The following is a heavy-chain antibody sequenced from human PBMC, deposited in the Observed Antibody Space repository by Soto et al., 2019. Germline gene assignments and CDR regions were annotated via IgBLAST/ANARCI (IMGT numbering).Heavy chain of an antibody. V-gene: IGHV3-30*18. Sequence: QVQLVESGGGMIQPGKSLRLSCVASGFTFSNFGMHWVRQAPGKGLEWVAGISYDGRSESYVDSVRGRFTLSRDNSKNTLSVQIICLRPEDTGVYYCAKDLDFGMVLSATRGLEVWGQGTTVTVSS. CDR1: GFTFSNFG. D-gene: IGHD2-15*01. CDR3: AKDLDFGMVLSATRGLEV. CDR2: ISYDGRSE. J-gene: IGHJ6*02.